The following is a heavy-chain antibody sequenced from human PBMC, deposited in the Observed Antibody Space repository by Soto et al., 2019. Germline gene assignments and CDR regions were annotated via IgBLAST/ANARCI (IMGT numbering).Heavy chain of an antibody. J-gene: IGHJ6*02. CDR3: ARDLLLVAAEYYYYGMDV. CDR1: GYTFTSYG. Sequence: QVQLVQSGAEVKEPGASVKVSCKASGYTFTSYGISWVRQAPGQGLEWMGWISAYTGNTNYAQKLQGRVTMTTDTSTSPAYMQLRSLRSEDTAVYYCARDLLLVAAEYYYYGMDVWGQGTTVTVSS. D-gene: IGHD2-2*01. V-gene: IGHV1-18*01. CDR2: ISAYTGNT.